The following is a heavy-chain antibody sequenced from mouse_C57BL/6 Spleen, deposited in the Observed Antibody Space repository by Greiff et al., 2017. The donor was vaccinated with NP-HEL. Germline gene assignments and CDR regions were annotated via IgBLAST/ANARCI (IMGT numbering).Heavy chain of an antibody. D-gene: IGHD1-1*01. Sequence: VQLQQSGAELVKPGASVKISCKASGYAFSSYWMNWVKQRPGKGLEWIGQIYPGDGDTNYNGKFKGKATLTADKSSSTAYMQLSSLTSEDSAVYFCARGTSSNYAMDYWGQGTSVTVSS. J-gene: IGHJ4*01. CDR2: IYPGDGDT. CDR1: GYAFSSYW. CDR3: ARGTSSNYAMDY. V-gene: IGHV1-80*01.